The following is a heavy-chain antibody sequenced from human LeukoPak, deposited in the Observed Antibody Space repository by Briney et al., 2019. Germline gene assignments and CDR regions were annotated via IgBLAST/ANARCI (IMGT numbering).Heavy chain of an antibody. V-gene: IGHV4-39*01. CDR1: GVSISSSDYY. D-gene: IGHD5-18*01. Sequence: SETLSLTCTVSGVSISSSDYYWGWIRQPPGKGLEWIGSIYYSGNTYYNPSLKSRATISVDTSKNQFSLRLSFVTAADTAVYYCARYPTAMVSFDYWGQGTLATVSS. CDR2: IYYSGNT. CDR3: ARYPTAMVSFDY. J-gene: IGHJ4*02.